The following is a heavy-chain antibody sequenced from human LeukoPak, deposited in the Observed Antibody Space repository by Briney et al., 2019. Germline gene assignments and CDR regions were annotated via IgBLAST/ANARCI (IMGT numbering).Heavy chain of an antibody. Sequence: GASVKVSCKASGYTFTSYYMHWVRQAPGQGLEWMGIINPSGGSTSYAQKFQGRVTMTRDTSTSTVYMELSSLRSEDTAVYYCARAVGANYYDSSCYFDYWGQGTLVTVSS. V-gene: IGHV1-46*01. J-gene: IGHJ4*02. CDR3: ARAVGANYYDSSCYFDY. CDR2: INPSGGST. D-gene: IGHD3-22*01. CDR1: GYTFTSYY.